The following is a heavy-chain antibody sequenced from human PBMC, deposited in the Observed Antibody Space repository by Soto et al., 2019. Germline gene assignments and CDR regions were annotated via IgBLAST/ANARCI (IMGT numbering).Heavy chain of an antibody. CDR2: ISYDGSNK. CDR1: GFAFSHYP. V-gene: IGHV3-30-3*01. D-gene: IGHD2-15*01. J-gene: IGHJ4*02. CDR3: VREGDCSGGSCSIFDY. Sequence: QVQLVESGGGVVQPGKSLRLSCAASGFAFSHYPVHWVRQAPGKGLEWVAVISYDGSNKYYEDSVKGRFTIFSDNSKNTLYLQMNSLRDEDTAVYYCVREGDCSGGSCSIFDYWGQGTLVTVSS.